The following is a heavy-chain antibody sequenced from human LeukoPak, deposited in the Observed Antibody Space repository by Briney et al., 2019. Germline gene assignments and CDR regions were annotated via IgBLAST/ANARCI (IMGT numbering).Heavy chain of an antibody. V-gene: IGHV4-39*07. D-gene: IGHD6-13*01. Sequence: SETLSLTCTVSGGSISSSSYYWGWIRQPPGKGLEWIGSIYYSGSTYYNPSLKSRVTISVDTSKNQFSLKLSSVTAADTAVYYCARDGLEVYRQQPYGTAFDIWGQGTMVTVSS. CDR1: GGSISSSSYY. J-gene: IGHJ3*02. CDR2: IYYSGST. CDR3: ARDGLEVYRQQPYGTAFDI.